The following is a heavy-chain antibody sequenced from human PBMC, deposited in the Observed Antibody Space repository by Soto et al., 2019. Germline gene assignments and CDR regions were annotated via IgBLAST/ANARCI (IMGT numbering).Heavy chain of an antibody. CDR2: IYYSGST. D-gene: IGHD2-21*02. CDR3: ARGTARNWFDP. CDR1: GGSISSYY. J-gene: IGHJ5*02. Sequence: QVQLQESGPGLVKPSETLSLTCTVSGGSISSYYWSWIRQPPGKGLEWIGYIYYSGSTNYNPSLKSRVTISVDTSKNQFSLKLSSVPAADTAVYYCARGTARNWFDPWGQGTLVTVSS. V-gene: IGHV4-59*08.